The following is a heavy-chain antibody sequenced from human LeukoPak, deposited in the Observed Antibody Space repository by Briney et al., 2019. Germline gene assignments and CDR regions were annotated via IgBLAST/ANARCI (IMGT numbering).Heavy chain of an antibody. J-gene: IGHJ4*02. CDR2: ISSSSNYI. CDR3: ARGTTALDY. Sequence: GGSLRLSCAASGFTFSSYNMNWVRQAPGKGLEWVSSISSSSNYIYYADSVKGRFTISRDNPKNSLYPQMDSLRAEDTAVYYCARGTTALDYWGQGTLVTVSS. V-gene: IGHV3-21*01. D-gene: IGHD2-2*01. CDR1: GFTFSSYN.